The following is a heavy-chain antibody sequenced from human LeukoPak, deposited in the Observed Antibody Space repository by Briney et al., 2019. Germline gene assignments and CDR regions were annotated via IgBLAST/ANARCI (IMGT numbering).Heavy chain of an antibody. J-gene: IGHJ5*02. CDR2: ICSSGST. CDR3: AREIAGGYCSGGSCYAGFDP. Sequence: SETLSLTCTVSGGFISSISYYWGWLRQPPGRGLERIGSICSSGSTAYNPSLKSRVTISVHTSKNQFSLKLSSVTAADTAVYYCAREIAGGYCSGGSCYAGFDPWGQGTLVTVSS. CDR1: GGFISSISYY. V-gene: IGHV4-39*07. D-gene: IGHD2-15*01.